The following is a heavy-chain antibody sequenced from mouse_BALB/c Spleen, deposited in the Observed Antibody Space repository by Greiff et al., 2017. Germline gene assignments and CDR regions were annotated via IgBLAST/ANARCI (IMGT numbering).Heavy chain of an antibody. Sequence: QVQLQQSGAELVRPGSSVKISCKASGYAFSSYWMNWVKQRPGQGLEWIGQIYPGDGDTNYNGKFKAKATLTADKSSSTAYMQLSSLTSEDSAVYFCARTGDLRSTMITPYAMDYWGQGTSVTVSS. V-gene: IGHV1-80*01. CDR1: GYAFSSYW. CDR3: ARTGDLRSTMITPYAMDY. D-gene: IGHD2-4*01. CDR2: IYPGDGDT. J-gene: IGHJ4*01.